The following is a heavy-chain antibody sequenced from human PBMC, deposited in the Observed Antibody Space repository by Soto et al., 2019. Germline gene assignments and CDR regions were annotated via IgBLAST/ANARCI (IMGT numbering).Heavy chain of an antibody. CDR2: IIDSGGST. CDR1: GFTFSSCA. CDR3: AKGRSYYYYYGVDV. V-gene: IGHV3-23*01. Sequence: GGSLRLCCAASGFTFSSCAMGGVRQAPGKGLEWVSDIIDSGGSTYYADSVKGRFTISRDNSKSTLYLQMNSLRAEDTALYYCAKGRSYYYYYGVDVWGQGTTVTVSS. J-gene: IGHJ6*02.